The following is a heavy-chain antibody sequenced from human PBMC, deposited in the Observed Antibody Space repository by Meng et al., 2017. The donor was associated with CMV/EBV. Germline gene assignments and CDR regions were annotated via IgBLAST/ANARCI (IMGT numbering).Heavy chain of an antibody. Sequence: SCRASGYTFTGFYMHWVRRAPGHGLEWMGWINPNSGGTNYAQKFPGRVTMTRDTSISTAYMELSRLRSDDTAVYYCARQRYKNWFDPWGQGTLVTVSS. V-gene: IGHV1-2*02. D-gene: IGHD1-1*01. J-gene: IGHJ5*02. CDR3: ARQRYKNWFDP. CDR1: GYTFTGFY. CDR2: INPNSGGT.